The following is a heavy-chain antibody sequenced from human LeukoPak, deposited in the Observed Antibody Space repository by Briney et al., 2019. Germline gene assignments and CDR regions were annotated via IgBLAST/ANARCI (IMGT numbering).Heavy chain of an antibody. CDR3: AKELSEMATISPFDY. CDR1: GFSHSDYP. J-gene: IGHJ4*02. Sequence: GGSLRLSCRASGFSHSDYPAMHWVRQAPGKGLEWVSAMSGSGGSTYYAGSVKGRFTISRDNSKNTLYLQMNSLRADDTAVYYCAKELSEMATISPFDYWRQGTLVTVSS. V-gene: IGHV3-23*01. D-gene: IGHD5-24*01. CDR2: MSGSGGST.